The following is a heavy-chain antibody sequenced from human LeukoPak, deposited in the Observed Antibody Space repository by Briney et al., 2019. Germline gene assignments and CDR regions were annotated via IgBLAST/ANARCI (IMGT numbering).Heavy chain of an antibody. CDR3: ARDGGLDY. J-gene: IGHJ4*02. Sequence: PSETLSLTCTVSGGSISSYYWSWIRQPPGKGLEWIGYIYYSGSTNYNPSLKSRVTILVDTSKNQFSLKLSSVPAADTAVYYCARDGGLDYWGQGTQVTVSS. CDR1: GGSISSYY. V-gene: IGHV4-59*12. CDR2: IYYSGST. D-gene: IGHD3-16*01.